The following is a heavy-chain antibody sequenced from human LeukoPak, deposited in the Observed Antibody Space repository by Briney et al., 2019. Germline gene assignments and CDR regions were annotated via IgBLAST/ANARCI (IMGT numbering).Heavy chain of an antibody. V-gene: IGHV4-4*07. CDR1: GVSISAYY. J-gene: IGHJ4*02. Sequence: SGNLSLTCTVSGVSISAYYWTWIRQPAGKGLEWIGRIYTSGITNYNPSLESRLTMSLDTSKNQISLRLSSVTAADTAVYYCARKDGDFWGQGTLVTVSS. CDR3: ARKDGDF. CDR2: IYTSGIT.